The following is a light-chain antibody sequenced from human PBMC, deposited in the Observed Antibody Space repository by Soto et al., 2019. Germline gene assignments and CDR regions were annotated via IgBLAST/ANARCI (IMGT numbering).Light chain of an antibody. CDR3: SSYRSSNTLLYV. Sequence: QSALTQPASVSGSPGQSITISCTGTSSDVGGYNYVSWYQQHPGRAPKLMIYDVSNRPSGVSNRFSGSKSGNTASLTISGLQAEDEADYYCSSYRSSNTLLYVFGTGTKLTVL. J-gene: IGLJ1*01. CDR1: SSDVGGYNY. CDR2: DVS. V-gene: IGLV2-14*01.